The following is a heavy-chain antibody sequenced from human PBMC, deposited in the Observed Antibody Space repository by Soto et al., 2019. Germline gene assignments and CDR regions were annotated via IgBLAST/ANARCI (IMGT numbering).Heavy chain of an antibody. CDR3: VEEAAAIHYGMDV. Sequence: PGGSLRLSCAASGSTFSSYGMHWVRQAPGKGLEWVAVISYDGSNKYYADSVKGRFTISRDNSKNTLYLQMNSLRAEDTAVYYCVEEAAAIHYGMDVWGQGTTVTVSS. CDR1: GSTFSSYG. CDR2: ISYDGSNK. V-gene: IGHV3-30*03. D-gene: IGHD2-2*01. J-gene: IGHJ6*02.